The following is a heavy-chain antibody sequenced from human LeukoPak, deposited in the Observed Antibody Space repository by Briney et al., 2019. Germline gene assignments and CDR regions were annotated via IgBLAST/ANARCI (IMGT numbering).Heavy chain of an antibody. CDR3: ARSNYGNFDP. CDR2: INHSGST. J-gene: IGHJ5*02. Sequence: MASETLSLTCAVYGGSFSGYYWSWLRQPPGKGLEWIGEINHSGSTNYNPSLKSRVTISVDTSKNQFSLKLSSVTAADTAVYYCARSNYGNFDPWGQGTLVTVSS. D-gene: IGHD1-7*01. CDR1: GGSFSGYY. V-gene: IGHV4-34*01.